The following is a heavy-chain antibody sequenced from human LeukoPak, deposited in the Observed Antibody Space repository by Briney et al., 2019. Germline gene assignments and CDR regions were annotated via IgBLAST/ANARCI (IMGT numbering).Heavy chain of an antibody. V-gene: IGHV1-69*04. Sequence: SVTVSCKSSGCTLSSYANSGVRQPPGQGLEWMGRIHPILEISNYAQKIQGRVTITADKSTSTVYMELSSLRSEDTAVYYCARIPSLVEYSGSYVPAYYYYGMDVWGQGTTVTVSS. CDR3: ARIPSLVEYSGSYVPAYYYYGMDV. D-gene: IGHD1-26*01. CDR2: IHPILEIS. J-gene: IGHJ6*02. CDR1: GCTLSSYA.